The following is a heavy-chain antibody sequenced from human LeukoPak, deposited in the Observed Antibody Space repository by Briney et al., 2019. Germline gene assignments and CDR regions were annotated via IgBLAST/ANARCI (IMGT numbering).Heavy chain of an antibody. V-gene: IGHV4-39*07. CDR1: GGSVSSSSYY. Sequence: SETLSLTCTVSGGSVSSSSYYWSWIRQPPGKGLEWSGEINQSGSTNYNPSLKSRITISIDTSKNLFSLKLSSVIAADTAVYYCARGRISGGRHDAFDIWGQGTMVTVSS. J-gene: IGHJ3*02. D-gene: IGHD6-19*01. CDR3: ARGRISGGRHDAFDI. CDR2: INQSGST.